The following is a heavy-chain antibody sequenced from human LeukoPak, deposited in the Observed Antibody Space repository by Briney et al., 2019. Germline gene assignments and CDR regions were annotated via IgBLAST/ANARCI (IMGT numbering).Heavy chain of an antibody. CDR1: GGSISSYY. Sequence: SETLSLTCTVSGGSISSYYWSWIRQPAGKGLEWIGRIYTSGSTNYNPSLKSRVTMSVDTSKNQFTLKLSSVTAADTAVYYCAREGSDCYGSGSYYRSYYYYMDVWGKGTTVTISS. V-gene: IGHV4-4*07. CDR3: AREGSDCYGSGSYYRSYYYYMDV. J-gene: IGHJ6*03. CDR2: IYTSGST. D-gene: IGHD3-10*01.